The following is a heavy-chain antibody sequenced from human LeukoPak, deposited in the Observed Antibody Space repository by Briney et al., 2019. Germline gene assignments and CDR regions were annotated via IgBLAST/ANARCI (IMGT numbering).Heavy chain of an antibody. CDR2: ISGSGATT. CDR1: GFTFSSYV. D-gene: IGHD3-10*01. Sequence: PGGSLRLSCAASGFTFSSYVMGWVRQAPGKGLEWVSAISGSGATTYYADAVKGRFTISRDNSRNTLYLQMHSLGGEDTAVYYCANTVVRGVASMDDWGRGATVTVSS. V-gene: IGHV3-23*01. J-gene: IGHJ6*02. CDR3: ANTVVRGVASMDD.